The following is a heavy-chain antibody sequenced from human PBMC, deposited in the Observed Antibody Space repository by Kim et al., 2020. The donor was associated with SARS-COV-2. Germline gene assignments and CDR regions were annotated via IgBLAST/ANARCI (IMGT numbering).Heavy chain of an antibody. Sequence: GGSLRLSCAASGFTFSSYAMHWVRQAPGKGLEWVAVISYDGSNKYYADSVKGRFTISRDNSKNTLYLQMNSLRAEDTAVYYCARAYYGSGSYYSPLFGYGMDVWGQGTTVTVSS. CDR1: GFTFSSYA. J-gene: IGHJ6*02. D-gene: IGHD3-10*01. CDR2: ISYDGSNK. CDR3: ARAYYGSGSYYSPLFGYGMDV. V-gene: IGHV3-30*04.